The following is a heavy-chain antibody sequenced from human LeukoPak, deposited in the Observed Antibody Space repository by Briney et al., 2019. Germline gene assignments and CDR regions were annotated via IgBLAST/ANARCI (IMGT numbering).Heavy chain of an antibody. J-gene: IGHJ6*03. CDR1: GGSISSYY. D-gene: IGHD6-13*01. Sequence: SETLSLTCTVSGGSISSYYWSWIRQPAGKGLEWIGRIYTSGSTNYNPSLKSRVTMSVDTSKNQFSLKLSSVTAADTAVYYCAREVGSSSWFPSAYYYYYYMDVWGKGTTVTISS. CDR3: AREVGSSSWFPSAYYYYYYMDV. V-gene: IGHV4-4*07. CDR2: IYTSGST.